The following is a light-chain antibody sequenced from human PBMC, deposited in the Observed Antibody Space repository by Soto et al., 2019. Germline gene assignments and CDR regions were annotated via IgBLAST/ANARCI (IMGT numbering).Light chain of an antibody. CDR1: QSVSSY. CDR2: DAS. J-gene: IGKJ4*01. Sequence: EIVLTQSPATLSLSPGERATLSCRASQSVSSYLAWYQQKPGQAPRLLIYDASNRATGIPARFSGSGSGTDFTLTISSLEPEDFAVYYCQLRSNWPQLTFGGGTKVDIK. V-gene: IGKV3-11*01. CDR3: QLRSNWPQLT.